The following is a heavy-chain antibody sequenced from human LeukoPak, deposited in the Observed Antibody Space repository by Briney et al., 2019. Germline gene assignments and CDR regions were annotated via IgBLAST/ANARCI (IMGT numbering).Heavy chain of an antibody. CDR3: ARVPYYDILTGYSGP. CDR1: GYTFTSYG. Sequence: ASVKVSCKASGYTFTSYGICWVRQAPGQGLEWMGWISAYNGNTNYAQKLQGRVTMTTDTSTSTAYMELRSLRSDDTAVYYCARVPYYDILTGYSGPWGQGTLVTVSS. D-gene: IGHD3-9*01. CDR2: ISAYNGNT. J-gene: IGHJ5*02. V-gene: IGHV1-18*01.